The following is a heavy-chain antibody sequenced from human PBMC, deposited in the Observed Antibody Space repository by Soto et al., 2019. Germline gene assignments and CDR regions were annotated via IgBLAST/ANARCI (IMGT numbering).Heavy chain of an antibody. CDR2: IRSKAYGGTT. CDR1: GFTFGDYA. J-gene: IGHJ4*02. D-gene: IGHD6-13*01. V-gene: IGHV3-49*03. Sequence: GVSLRLSCTASGFTFGDYAMSWFRQAPGKGLEWVGFIRSKAYGGTTEYAASVKGRFTISRDDSKSIAYLQMNSLKTEDTAVYYCTRDGCSSSWCGYYFDYWGQGTLVTVSS. CDR3: TRDGCSSSWCGYYFDY.